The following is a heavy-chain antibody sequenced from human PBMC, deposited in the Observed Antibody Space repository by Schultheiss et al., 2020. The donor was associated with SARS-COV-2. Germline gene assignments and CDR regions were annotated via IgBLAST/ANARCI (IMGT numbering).Heavy chain of an antibody. J-gene: IGHJ6*02. V-gene: IGHV3-23*01. CDR1: GFTFSSYA. Sequence: GGSLRLSCAASGFTFSSYAMSWVRQAPGKGLEWVSAISGSGGSTYYADSVKGRFTISRDNSKNTLYLQMNSLRAEDTAVYYCARDPGPVELVITYWYYYYGMDVWGQGTTVTVSS. CDR2: ISGSGGST. D-gene: IGHD3-9*01. CDR3: ARDPGPVELVITYWYYYYGMDV.